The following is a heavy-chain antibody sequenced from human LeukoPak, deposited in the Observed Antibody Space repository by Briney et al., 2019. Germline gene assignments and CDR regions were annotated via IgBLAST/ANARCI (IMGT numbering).Heavy chain of an antibody. Sequence: GGSLRLSCAGSGFTFSNHNMVWVRQPPGKGLEWISYISDSSITMYYADSVKGRFTISRDNAKNSLFLQMNSLRAEDTAVYYCARDGGFCSGGFCYRLFDPWGQGTLVTLSS. CDR2: ISDSSITM. CDR3: ARDGGFCSGGFCYRLFDP. CDR1: GFTFSNHN. J-gene: IGHJ5*02. V-gene: IGHV3-48*04. D-gene: IGHD2-15*01.